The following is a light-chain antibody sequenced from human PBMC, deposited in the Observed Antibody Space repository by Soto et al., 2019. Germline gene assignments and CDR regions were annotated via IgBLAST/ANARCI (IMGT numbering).Light chain of an antibody. CDR2: EGS. CDR3: CSYAGSSTYVV. CDR1: SSDVGSYNL. Sequence: QSALTQPASVSGSPGQSITISCTGTSSDVGSYNLVSWYQQHPGKAPKLMIYEGSKRPSGVSNRFSGSKSGNTASLTSSGLQAEDEADDYGCSYAGSSTYVVFGGGTKLTVL. V-gene: IGLV2-23*01. J-gene: IGLJ2*01.